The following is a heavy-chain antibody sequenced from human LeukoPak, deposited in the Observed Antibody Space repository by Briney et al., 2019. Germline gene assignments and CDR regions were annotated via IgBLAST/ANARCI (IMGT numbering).Heavy chain of an antibody. D-gene: IGHD2-2*01. CDR1: GFSFSGNG. Sequence: GGSLRLSCAATGFSFSGNGMHWVRQAPGKGLEWVALIWKDGSDKYYADSVKGRFPISRDNSQNTLYLQMNSLRVEDTAVYYCAREWEDQLQASLDYWGQGTLVTVSS. V-gene: IGHV3-33*01. CDR2: IWKDGSDK. CDR3: AREWEDQLQASLDY. J-gene: IGHJ4*02.